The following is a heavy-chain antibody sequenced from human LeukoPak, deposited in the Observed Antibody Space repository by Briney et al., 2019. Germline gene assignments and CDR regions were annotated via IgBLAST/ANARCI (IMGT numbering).Heavy chain of an antibody. Sequence: SETLSLTCTVSGGSISSSSFYWGWIRQPPGKGLEWIGSVYYSGSTYYNPSLKSRVTISVDTSKNQFSLKLSSVTAADTAVYYCARSGYCSGGSCQRAGGMDVWGQGITVTVSS. CDR1: GGSISSSSFY. CDR3: ARSGYCSGGSCQRAGGMDV. J-gene: IGHJ6*02. CDR2: VYYSGST. D-gene: IGHD2-15*01. V-gene: IGHV4-39*07.